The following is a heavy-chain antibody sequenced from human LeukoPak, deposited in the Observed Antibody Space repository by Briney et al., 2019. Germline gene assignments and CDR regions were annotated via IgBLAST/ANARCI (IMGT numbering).Heavy chain of an antibody. V-gene: IGHV1-2*02. CDR2: INPNSGGT. J-gene: IGHJ4*02. CDR3: AREATYGGCFDY. D-gene: IGHD3-10*01. Sequence: ASVTVSCKASGYTFTGYYMHWVRQAPGQGLEWMGWINPNSGGTNYAQKFQGRVTMTRDTSKSTVYMGLSGLRSEDTAVYYCAREATYGGCFDYWGQGTLVTVSS. CDR1: GYTFTGYY.